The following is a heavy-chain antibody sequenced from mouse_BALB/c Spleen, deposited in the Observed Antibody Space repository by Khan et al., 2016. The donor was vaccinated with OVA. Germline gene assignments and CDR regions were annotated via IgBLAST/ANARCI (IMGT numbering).Heavy chain of an antibody. D-gene: IGHD2-10*02. CDR3: ARRWYGRAFFAY. Sequence: EVELVESGGGLVQPGGSRKLSCAASGFTFSSFGMHWVRQAPEKGLVWVAYISSGSTTIYYADTVKGRFTIFRDNPKNTLFLQMTSLRSEDTAMYYCARRWYGRAFFAYWGQGATLTVSS. CDR1: GFTFSSFG. CDR2: ISSGSTTI. V-gene: IGHV5-17*02. J-gene: IGHJ2*01.